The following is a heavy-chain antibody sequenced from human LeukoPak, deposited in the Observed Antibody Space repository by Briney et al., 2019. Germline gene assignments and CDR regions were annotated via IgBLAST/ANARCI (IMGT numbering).Heavy chain of an antibody. D-gene: IGHD2-21*01. Sequence: GGSLRLSCAASGFTFSSYAMSWVRQAPGKGLEWVSAISGSGGSTYYADSVKGRFTISRDNSKNTLYLQMNSLRAEDTALYYCARDSALSYSYMDVWGKGTTVTVSS. CDR1: GFTFSSYA. CDR3: ARDSALSYSYMDV. J-gene: IGHJ6*03. V-gene: IGHV3-23*01. CDR2: ISGSGGST.